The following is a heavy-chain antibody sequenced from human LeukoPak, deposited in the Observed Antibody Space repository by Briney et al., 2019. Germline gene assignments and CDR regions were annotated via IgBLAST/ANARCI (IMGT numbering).Heavy chain of an antibody. CDR1: GYTFTSYY. V-gene: IGHV1-46*01. CDR3: ARVPPYYYYMDV. Sequence: GASVKVSCKASGYTFTSYYMHWVRQAPGQGLEWMGIINPSGGSTSYAQKFQGRVTMTRDMFTSTVYMELSSLRSEDTAVYYCARVPPYYYYMDVWGKGTTVTVSS. CDR2: INPSGGST. J-gene: IGHJ6*03.